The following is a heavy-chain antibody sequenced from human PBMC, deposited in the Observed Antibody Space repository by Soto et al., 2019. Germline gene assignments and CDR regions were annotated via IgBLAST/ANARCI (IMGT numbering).Heavy chain of an antibody. CDR3: AKDVEICCSGGSCYSGNDY. V-gene: IGHV3-30*18. D-gene: IGHD2-15*01. J-gene: IGHJ4*02. Sequence: GGSPRLCCAACGFTVCSYGMHGVRQDPGKGLEWVAVISYDGSNKYYADSVKGRFTISRDNSKNTLYLQMNSLRAEDTAVYYCAKDVEICCSGGSCYSGNDYWGQGTLVTVSS. CDR2: ISYDGSNK. CDR1: GFTVCSYG.